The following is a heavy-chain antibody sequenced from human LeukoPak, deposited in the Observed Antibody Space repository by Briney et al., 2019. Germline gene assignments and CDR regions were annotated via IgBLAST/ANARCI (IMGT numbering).Heavy chain of an antibody. J-gene: IGHJ4*02. Sequence: PSETLSLTCTVSGGSISSGSYYWSWIRQPPGKGLEWIGYIYYSGSTNYNPSLKSRVTISVDTSKNQFSLKLTSVTAADTAVYYCARVESQISDRYHDSWSQGTLVTVSS. V-gene: IGHV4-61*01. D-gene: IGHD5-24*01. CDR3: ARVESQISDRYHDS. CDR1: GGSISSGSYY. CDR2: IYYSGST.